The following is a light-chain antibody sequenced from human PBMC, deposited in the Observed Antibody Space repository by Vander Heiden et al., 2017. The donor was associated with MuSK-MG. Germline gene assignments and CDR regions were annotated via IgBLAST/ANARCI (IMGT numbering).Light chain of an antibody. V-gene: IGKV1-5*01. CDR1: QSISSW. CDR3: QQYNTYPWT. Sequence: DIQITQSPSTLSASVGDRVTITCRASQSISSWLAWYQQKPGKAPKLLIYDASSLESGVPLRFSGSGSGTEFTLTISSLQPDDFATYNGQQYNTYPWTFGQGTKVEIK. CDR2: DAS. J-gene: IGKJ1*01.